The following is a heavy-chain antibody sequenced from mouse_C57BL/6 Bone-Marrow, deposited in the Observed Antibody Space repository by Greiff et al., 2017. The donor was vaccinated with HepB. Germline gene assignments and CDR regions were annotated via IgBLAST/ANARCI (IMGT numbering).Heavy chain of an antibody. CDR1: GFTFSSYA. Sequence: DVKLQESGGGLVKPGGSLKLSCAASGFTFSSYAMSWVRQTPEKRLEWVATISDGGSYTYYPDNVKGRFTISRDNAKNNLYLQMSHLKSEDTAMYYCARGTTVVALYGNYNYYAMDYWGQGTSVTVSS. D-gene: IGHD1-1*01. J-gene: IGHJ4*01. CDR3: ARGTTVVALYGNYNYYAMDY. V-gene: IGHV5-4*03. CDR2: ISDGGSYT.